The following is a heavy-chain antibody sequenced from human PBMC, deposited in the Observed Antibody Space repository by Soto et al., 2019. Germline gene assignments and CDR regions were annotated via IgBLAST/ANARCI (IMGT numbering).Heavy chain of an antibody. CDR3: ARHEGNYGDYYYYGMDV. J-gene: IGHJ6*02. Sequence: ASVKVSCKASGFTFTSYDINWVRQATGQGLEWMGWMNPNSGNTGYAQKFQGRVTMTRNTSISTAYMELSSLRSEDTAMYYCARHEGNYGDYYYYGMDVWGQGTTVTVSS. CDR1: GFTFTSYD. V-gene: IGHV1-8*01. CDR2: MNPNSGNT. D-gene: IGHD4-17*01.